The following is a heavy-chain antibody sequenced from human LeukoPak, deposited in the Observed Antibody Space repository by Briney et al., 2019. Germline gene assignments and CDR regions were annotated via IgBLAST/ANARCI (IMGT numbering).Heavy chain of an antibody. J-gene: IGHJ4*02. D-gene: IGHD3-22*01. Sequence: GGSLRLSCAASGFTFSIYAMHWVRQAPGKGLEWVSGISGSGDNTYYADSVKGRFTITRDNSKNALFLQMSSLRAQDTAVYYCAKNRAGPRYYYDSSGYFDFWGQGILATVSS. V-gene: IGHV3-23*01. CDR3: AKNRAGPRYYYDSSGYFDF. CDR2: ISGSGDNT. CDR1: GFTFSIYA.